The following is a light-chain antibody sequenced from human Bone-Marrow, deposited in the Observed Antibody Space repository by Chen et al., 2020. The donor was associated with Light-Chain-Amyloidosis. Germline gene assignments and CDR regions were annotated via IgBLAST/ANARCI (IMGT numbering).Light chain of an antibody. V-gene: IGLV3-25*03. CDR2: RDT. J-gene: IGLJ2*01. CDR1: DLPTKY. Sequence: YDLTQPPSVAVSPGQTARITCSGDDLPTKYAYWYQQKPGQAPVLVIHRDTERPSGSSERFSGSSSGTTATLTISGVQAEDEADYHCQSADSSGTYEVIFGGGTKLTVL. CDR3: QSADSSGTYEVI.